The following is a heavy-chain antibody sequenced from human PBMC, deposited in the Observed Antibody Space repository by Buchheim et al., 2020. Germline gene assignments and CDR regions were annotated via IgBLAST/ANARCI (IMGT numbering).Heavy chain of an antibody. D-gene: IGHD2-15*01. CDR2: ISSSGSTI. J-gene: IGHJ6*02. CDR1: GFTFSSYE. CDR3: ARPRGYCSGGSCPLIRYGMDV. V-gene: IGHV3-48*03. Sequence: EVQLVESGGGLVQPGGSLRLSCAASGFTFSSYEMNWVRQAPGKGLEWVSYISSSGSTIYYADSVKGRFTISRENAKNSLYLQMNSLRAEDTAVYYCARPRGYCSGGSCPLIRYGMDVWGQGTT.